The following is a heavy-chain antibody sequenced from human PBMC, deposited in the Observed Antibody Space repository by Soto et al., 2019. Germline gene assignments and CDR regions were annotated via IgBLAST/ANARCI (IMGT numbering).Heavy chain of an antibody. CDR3: AKDPWGEFWSGYHYGMDV. CDR2: ISYDGSNK. Sequence: QVQLVESGGGVVQPGRSLRLSCAASGFTFSSYGMHWVRQAPGKGLEWVAVISYDGSNKYYADSVKGRFTISRDNSKNTLYLQMNSLRAEDTAVYYCAKDPWGEFWSGYHYGMDVWGQGTTVTVSS. CDR1: GFTFSSYG. D-gene: IGHD3-3*01. J-gene: IGHJ6*02. V-gene: IGHV3-30*18.